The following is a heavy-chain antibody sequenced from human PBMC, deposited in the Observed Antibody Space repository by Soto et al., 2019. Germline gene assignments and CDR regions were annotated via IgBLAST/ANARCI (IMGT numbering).Heavy chain of an antibody. J-gene: IGHJ6*03. CDR1: SGSISSSNW. D-gene: IGHD2-15*01. Sequence: QVQLQESGPGLVKPSGTLSLTCAVSSGSISSSNWWRWVRQPPAKGLEWIGEIYHSGSTNYNPSLKRRVTISVDESKNQFSLQLSSVIAADTAVYYCARVGQYCSGGSCYSVYYYYMDVWGKGTTVTVSS. V-gene: IGHV4-4*02. CDR2: IYHSGST. CDR3: ARVGQYCSGGSCYSVYYYYMDV.